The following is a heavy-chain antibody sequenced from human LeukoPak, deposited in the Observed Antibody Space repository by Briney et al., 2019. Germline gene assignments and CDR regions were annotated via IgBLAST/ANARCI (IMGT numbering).Heavy chain of an antibody. CDR3: AREAGIVGATGDY. J-gene: IGHJ4*02. CDR2: VSSSSSYI. V-gene: IGHV3-21*01. CDR1: AFTFSSYS. Sequence: GGSLRLSCAASAFTFSSYSMNWVRQAPGKGLEWVSSVSSSSSYIYYADSVKGRFTISRDNAKNSLYLQMNSLRAEDTAVYYCAREAGIVGATGDYWGQGTLVTVSS. D-gene: IGHD1-26*01.